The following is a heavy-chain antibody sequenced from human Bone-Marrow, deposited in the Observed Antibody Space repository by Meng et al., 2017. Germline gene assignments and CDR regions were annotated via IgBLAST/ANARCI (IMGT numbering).Heavy chain of an antibody. D-gene: IGHD4-17*01. J-gene: IGHJ5*02. CDR2: IYHSGST. Sequence: VQLQESGPGLVKPSGTLSVTCAVSGGAISSSNWWSWIRQPPGKGLEWIGEIYHSGSTNYNPSLKSRVTISVEKSNNQFSLKLNSVTAADTAVYYCARHNYGDYGWFDPWGQGTLVTVSS. V-gene: IGHV4-4*02. CDR3: ARHNYGDYGWFDP. CDR1: GGAISSSNW.